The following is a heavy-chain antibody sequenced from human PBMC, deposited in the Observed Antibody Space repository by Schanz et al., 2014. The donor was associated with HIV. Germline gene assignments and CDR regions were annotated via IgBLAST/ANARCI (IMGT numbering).Heavy chain of an antibody. CDR2: INTSNGNT. D-gene: IGHD4-4*01. CDR3: AREKTTLNWFDP. V-gene: IGHV1-18*01. Sequence: QVQLLQSGPEVKRPGASVTVSCKTSGYTFSHYGVSWVRQAPGQGLEWMGWINTSNGNTNYAQKFQGRVTMTTDTSTSTAYMELRSLRSDDTAVYYCAREKTTLNWFDPWGQGTLVTVSS. CDR1: GYTFSHYG. J-gene: IGHJ5*02.